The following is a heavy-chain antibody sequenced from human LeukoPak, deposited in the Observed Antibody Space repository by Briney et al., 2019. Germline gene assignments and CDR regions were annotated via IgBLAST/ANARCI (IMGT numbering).Heavy chain of an antibody. CDR1: GGSISSYY. V-gene: IGHV4-59*08. CDR2: IYYSGST. J-gene: IGHJ6*03. CDR3: ARLAHYYYYYMDV. Sequence: SETLSRTCTVSGGSISSYYWSWIRQPPGKGLEWIGYIYYSGSTNYNPSLKSRVTISVDTSKNQFSLKLSSVTAADTAVYYCARLAHYYYYYMDVWGKGTTVTVSS.